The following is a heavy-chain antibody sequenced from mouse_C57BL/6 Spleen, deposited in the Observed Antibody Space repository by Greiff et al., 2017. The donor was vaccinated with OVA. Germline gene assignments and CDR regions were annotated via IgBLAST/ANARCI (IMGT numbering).Heavy chain of an antibody. CDR3: ARDESDIYCGNSDYFDY. J-gene: IGHJ2*01. CDR2: IYPGSGST. V-gene: IGHV1-55*01. CDR1: GYTFTSYW. D-gene: IGHD2-1*01. Sequence: VQLQQPGAELVKPGASVKMSCKASGYTFTSYWITWVKQRPGQGLEWIGVIYPGSGSTNYNEQFKSKATLTVDTSSSTAYMQLSHLTSCDSALYHCARDESDIYCGNSDYFDYWGQGTTLTVSS.